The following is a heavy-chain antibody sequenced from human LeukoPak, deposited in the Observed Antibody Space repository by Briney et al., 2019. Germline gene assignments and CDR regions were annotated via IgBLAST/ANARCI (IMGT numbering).Heavy chain of an antibody. D-gene: IGHD4-17*01. V-gene: IGHV3-7*01. CDR1: GFTFSSYW. CDR3: STDHGDYSFDY. Sequence: GGSLRLSCAASGFTFSSYWMSWVRQAPGKGLEWVANIKQDGSEKYYADSVKGRFTISRDNSKNTLFLQMNSLRAEDTAVYYCSTDHGDYSFDYWGQGTLVTVSS. CDR2: IKQDGSEK. J-gene: IGHJ4*02.